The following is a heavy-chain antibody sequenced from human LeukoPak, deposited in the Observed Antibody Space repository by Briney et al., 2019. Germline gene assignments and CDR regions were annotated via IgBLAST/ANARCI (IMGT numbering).Heavy chain of an antibody. D-gene: IGHD1-26*01. J-gene: IGHJ5*02. V-gene: IGHV1-69*13. CDR1: GGTFSSYA. Sequence: SVKVSCKASGGTFSSYAIIWVRQAPGHRLEWMGGIIPIFGTANYAQKFQGRVTITADESTSTAYMELSSLRSEDTAVYYCAKQTSEVGATWGQGTLVTVSS. CDR2: IIPIFGTA. CDR3: AKQTSEVGAT.